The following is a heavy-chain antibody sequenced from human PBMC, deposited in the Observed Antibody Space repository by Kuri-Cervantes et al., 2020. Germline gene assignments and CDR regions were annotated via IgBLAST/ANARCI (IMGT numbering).Heavy chain of an antibody. CDR1: GFTFSNAW. Sequence: GGSLRLSCAASGFTFSNAWMSWVRQAPGKGLEWVGRIKSKTDGGTTDYAAPVKGRFTISRDDSKNTLYLQMNSLRAEDTAVYYCARGRPSGSYYAALYWGQGTLVTVSS. J-gene: IGHJ4*02. CDR2: IKSKTDGGTT. V-gene: IGHV3-15*01. D-gene: IGHD1-26*01. CDR3: ARGRPSGSYYAALY.